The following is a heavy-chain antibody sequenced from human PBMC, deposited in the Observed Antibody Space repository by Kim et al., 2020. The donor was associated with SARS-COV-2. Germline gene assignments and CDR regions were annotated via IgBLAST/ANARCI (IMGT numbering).Heavy chain of an antibody. CDR2: IKSKTDGGTT. Sequence: GGSLRLSCAASGFTFSNSWMSWVRQAPGKGLEWVGRIKSKTDGGTTDYAAPGKGSITISRDDSKNTLYLQMNSLKTEDTAVYYCTTDFPPFGVVITGLVDDYWGQGTLVTVSS. V-gene: IGHV3-15*01. CDR3: TTDFPPFGVVITGLVDDY. J-gene: IGHJ4*02. CDR1: GFTFSNSW. D-gene: IGHD3-3*01.